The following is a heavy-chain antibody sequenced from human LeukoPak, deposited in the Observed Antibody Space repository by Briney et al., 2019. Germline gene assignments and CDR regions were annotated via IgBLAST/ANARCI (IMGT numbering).Heavy chain of an antibody. CDR1: GYTFTGYY. Sequence: GASVKVSCKASGYTFTGYYMHWVRQAPGQGLEWMGWINPNSGGTNYAQKFQGRVTMTRDTSISTAYMELSRLRSDDTAVYYCARDSWNEPDYYYYYYMDVWGKGTTVTVSS. D-gene: IGHD1-1*01. J-gene: IGHJ6*03. V-gene: IGHV1-2*02. CDR2: INPNSGGT. CDR3: ARDSWNEPDYYYYYYMDV.